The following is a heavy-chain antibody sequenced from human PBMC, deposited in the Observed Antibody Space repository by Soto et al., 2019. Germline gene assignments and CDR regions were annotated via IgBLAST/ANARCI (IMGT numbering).Heavy chain of an antibody. CDR2: ISGSGGST. CDR3: AKDRLLSTRLGVVDY. J-gene: IGHJ4*02. Sequence: GSLRLSCAASGFTFSSYAMSWVRQAPGKGLEWVSAISGSGGSTYYADSVKGRFTISRDNSKNTLYLQMNSLRAEDTAVYYCAKDRLLSTRLGVVDYWGQGTLVTVSS. V-gene: IGHV3-23*01. CDR1: GFTFSSYA. D-gene: IGHD3-22*01.